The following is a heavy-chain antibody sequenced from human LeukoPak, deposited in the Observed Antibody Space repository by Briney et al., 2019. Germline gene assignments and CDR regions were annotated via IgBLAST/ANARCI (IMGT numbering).Heavy chain of an antibody. CDR2: ISGSGGST. D-gene: IGHD3-10*01. Sequence: GGTLRLSCAASGFTFSSYAMSWVRQAPGKGLEWVSAISGSGGSTYYADSVKGRFTISRDNSKNTLYLQMNSLRAEDTAVYYCAKGSSFMVRGVIINYWGQGTLVTVSS. CDR3: AKGSSFMVRGVIINY. V-gene: IGHV3-23*01. CDR1: GFTFSSYA. J-gene: IGHJ4*02.